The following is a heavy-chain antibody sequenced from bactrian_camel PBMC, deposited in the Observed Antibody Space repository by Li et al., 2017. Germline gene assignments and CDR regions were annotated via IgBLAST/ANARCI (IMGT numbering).Heavy chain of an antibody. V-gene: IGHV3S44*01. D-gene: IGHD6*01. J-gene: IGHJ4*01. CDR1: GFTASGSA. CDR3: VCDGGAWYGRL. Sequence: VQLVESGGGLVQPGGSLRLSCAASGFTASGSAMSWVRQAPGKEREGVAAIGADGGSSYADSMKGRFTISQDNAKTSLYLQMNSLKPEDTAVYYCVCDGGAWYGRLWGQGTQVTVS. CDR2: IGADGGS.